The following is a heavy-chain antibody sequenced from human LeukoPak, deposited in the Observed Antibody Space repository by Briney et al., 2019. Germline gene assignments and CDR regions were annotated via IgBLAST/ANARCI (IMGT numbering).Heavy chain of an antibody. Sequence: PGASLRLSCAASGFTFSSYAMSWVRQAPGKGLEWVSTISGSGGSTYYADSVKGRFTISRDNSKNTLYLQMNSLRAEDTAVYYCAKAYCSSTSCYYVFGYWGQGTLVTVSS. CDR1: GFTFSSYA. CDR2: ISGSGGST. V-gene: IGHV3-23*01. D-gene: IGHD2-2*01. CDR3: AKAYCSSTSCYYVFGY. J-gene: IGHJ4*02.